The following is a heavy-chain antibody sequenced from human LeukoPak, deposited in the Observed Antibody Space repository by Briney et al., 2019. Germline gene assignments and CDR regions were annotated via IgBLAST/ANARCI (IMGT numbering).Heavy chain of an antibody. CDR2: IYSGGST. Sequence: GGSLRLSCAASGFTFSSYSMNWVRQAPGKGLEWVSVIYSGGSTYYADSVKGRFTISRHNSKNTLYLQMNSLRAEDTAVYYCARAAAGTVFDYWGQGTLVTVSS. V-gene: IGHV3-53*04. CDR3: ARAAAGTVFDY. D-gene: IGHD6-13*01. CDR1: GFTFSSYS. J-gene: IGHJ4*02.